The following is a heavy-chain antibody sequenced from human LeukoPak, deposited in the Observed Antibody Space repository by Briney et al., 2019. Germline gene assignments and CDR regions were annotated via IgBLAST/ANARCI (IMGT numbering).Heavy chain of an antibody. V-gene: IGHV3-30-3*01. Sequence: PGRSLRLSCAASGFTFSSYAMHWVRQAPGKGLEWVAVISYDGSNKYYADSVKGRFTISRDNSKNTLYLQMNSLRAEDTAVYYCARSASSGQAYWGQGTLVTVSS. CDR2: ISYDGSNK. CDR3: ARSASSGQAY. D-gene: IGHD6-19*01. CDR1: GFTFSSYA. J-gene: IGHJ4*02.